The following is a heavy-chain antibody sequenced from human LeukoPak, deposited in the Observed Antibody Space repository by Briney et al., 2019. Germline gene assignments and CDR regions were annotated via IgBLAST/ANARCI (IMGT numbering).Heavy chain of an antibody. CDR3: AREDYYYYYMDV. CDR2: ISDYNGNT. CDR1: GYTFTSYG. Sequence: ASLKVSCKASGYTFTSYGISWVRQAPGQGLEWMGWISDYNGNTNYAQKLQGRVTTTTDTSTSTAYMELRSLRSDDAAVYYCAREDYYYYYMDVWGKGTTVTVSS. V-gene: IGHV1-18*01. J-gene: IGHJ6*03.